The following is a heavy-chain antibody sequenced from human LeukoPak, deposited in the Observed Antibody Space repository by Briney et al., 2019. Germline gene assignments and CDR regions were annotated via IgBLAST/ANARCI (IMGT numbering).Heavy chain of an antibody. V-gene: IGHV3-23*01. Sequence: GGSLRLSRAASGFTFSSYAMSWVRQAPGKGLEWVSAISGSGGSTYYADSVKGRFTISRDNAKNSLYLQMNSLRAEDTAVYYCARDRGYYYDSSGEKGTFDYWGQGTLVTVSS. CDR2: ISGSGGST. D-gene: IGHD3-22*01. J-gene: IGHJ4*02. CDR1: GFTFSSYA. CDR3: ARDRGYYYDSSGEKGTFDY.